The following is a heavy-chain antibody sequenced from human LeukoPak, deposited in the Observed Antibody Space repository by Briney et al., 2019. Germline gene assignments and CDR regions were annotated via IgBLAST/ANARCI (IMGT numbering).Heavy chain of an antibody. CDR3: AKGRMFRGGGSDFPFNSFDP. Sequence: SETLSLTCTVSGGSISSYYWGWIRQPAGKGLEWIGRIYTSGSANYNPSLTSRLTMSVDTSKNQFSLKLNSVTAADTAVYYCAKGRMFRGGGSDFPFNSFDPWGQGTLVTVSS. CDR1: GGSISSYY. D-gene: IGHD3-10*01. CDR2: IYTSGSA. V-gene: IGHV4-4*07. J-gene: IGHJ5*02.